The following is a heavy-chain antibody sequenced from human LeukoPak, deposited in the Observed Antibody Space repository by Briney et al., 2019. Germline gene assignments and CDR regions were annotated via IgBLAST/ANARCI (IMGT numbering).Heavy chain of an antibody. CDR2: IYYSGST. CDR1: GGSISSSSYY. CDR3: ARLLGYCSGGSCYAAYYGMDV. Sequence: SETLSLTCTVSGGSISSSSYYWGWLRQPPGKGLEWIVSIYYSGSTYYNPSLKSRVTISVDTSKNQFSLKLSSVTAADTAVYYCARLLGYCSGGSCYAAYYGMDVWGQGTTVTVSS. V-gene: IGHV4-39*01. D-gene: IGHD2-15*01. J-gene: IGHJ6*02.